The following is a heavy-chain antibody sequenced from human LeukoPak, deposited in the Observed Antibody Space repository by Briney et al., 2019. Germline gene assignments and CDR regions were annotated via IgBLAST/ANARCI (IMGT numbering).Heavy chain of an antibody. V-gene: IGHV3-33*06. J-gene: IGHJ6*03. CDR1: GFTFSSYG. CDR2: VWYDGSNK. Sequence: GGSLRLSCAASGFTFSSYGMLWVRQAPGKGLEWVAVVWYDGSNKYYADSVKGRFTISRDNSKNTLYLQMNSLRAEDTAVYYCAKGYSSSWYTLYYYYYMDVWGKGTTVTVSS. D-gene: IGHD6-13*01. CDR3: AKGYSSSWYTLYYYYYMDV.